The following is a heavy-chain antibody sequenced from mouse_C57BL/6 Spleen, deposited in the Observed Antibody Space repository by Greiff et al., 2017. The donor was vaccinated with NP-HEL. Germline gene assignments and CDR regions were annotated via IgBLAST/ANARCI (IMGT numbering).Heavy chain of an antibody. CDR3: ARDGYGDAMDY. CDR1: GFTFSDYY. Sequence: DVMLVESEGGLVQPGSSMKLSCTASGFTFSDYYMAWVRQVPEKGLEWVANINYDGSSTYYLDSLKSRFIISRDNAKNILYLQMSSLKSEDTATYYCARDGYGDAMDYWGQGTSVTVSS. CDR2: INYDGSST. D-gene: IGHD1-1*02. V-gene: IGHV5-16*01. J-gene: IGHJ4*01.